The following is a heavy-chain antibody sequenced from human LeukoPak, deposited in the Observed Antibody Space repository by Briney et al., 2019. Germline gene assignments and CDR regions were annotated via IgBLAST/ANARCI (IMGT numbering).Heavy chain of an antibody. CDR1: GFTFSGSA. CDR3: TRHGREPAATLYMDV. D-gene: IGHD2-2*01. Sequence: PGGSLRLSCAASGFTFSGSAMHWVRQASGKGLEWVGRIRSKANSYATAYAASVKGRFTISRDDSKNTAYLQMNSLKTEDTAVYYCTRHGREPAATLYMDVWGKGTMVTVSS. V-gene: IGHV3-73*01. J-gene: IGHJ6*03. CDR2: IRSKANSYAT.